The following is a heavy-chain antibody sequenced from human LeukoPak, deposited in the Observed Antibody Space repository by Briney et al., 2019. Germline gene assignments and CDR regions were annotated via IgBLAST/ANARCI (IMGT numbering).Heavy chain of an antibody. CDR2: IRSTDGAI. Sequence: PGGSLRLSCAASVFTFRLYSMNCVRQAPGKGLEWLSYIRSTDGAIAYADSVKGRFTISRDDAKNSLYLQMNSLRDEDTAVYYCARDRDWAFDYWGQGTLIAVPS. V-gene: IGHV3-48*02. CDR3: ARDRDWAFDY. J-gene: IGHJ4*02. D-gene: IGHD3-9*01. CDR1: VFTFRLYS.